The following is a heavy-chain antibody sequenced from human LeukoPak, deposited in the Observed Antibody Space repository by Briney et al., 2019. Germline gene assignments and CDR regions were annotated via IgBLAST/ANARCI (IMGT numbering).Heavy chain of an antibody. CDR2: TRNKAKSYTT. J-gene: IGHJ4*02. V-gene: IGHV3-72*01. D-gene: IGHD3-22*01. CDR3: ARGHYDSSGYTGLDY. Sequence: PGGSLRLSCAASGFTFSDHCMDWVRQAPGKGLEWVGRTRNKAKSYTTDYAASVKGRFTISRDDSNNSVYLQMNSLKTEDTAVYYCARGHYDSSGYTGLDYWGQGTLVTVSS. CDR1: GFTFSDHC.